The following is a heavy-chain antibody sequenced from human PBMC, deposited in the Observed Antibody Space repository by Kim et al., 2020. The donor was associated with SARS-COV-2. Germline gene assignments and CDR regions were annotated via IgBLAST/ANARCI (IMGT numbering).Heavy chain of an antibody. CDR3: ARAYGSGSYYDY. V-gene: IGHV4-30-2*01. CDR2: IYYSGST. Sequence: SETLSLTCAVSGGSISSGGYSWSWIRQPPGKGLEWIGYIYYSGSTYYNPSLKSRVTISVDRSKNQFSLKLSSVTAADTAVYYCARAYGSGSYYDYWGQGTLVTVSS. D-gene: IGHD3-10*01. J-gene: IGHJ4*02. CDR1: GGSISSGGYS.